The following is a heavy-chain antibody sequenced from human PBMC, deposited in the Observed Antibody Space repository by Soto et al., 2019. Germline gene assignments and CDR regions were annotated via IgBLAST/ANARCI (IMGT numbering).Heavy chain of an antibody. CDR3: ARGLSRGSYNPIDY. V-gene: IGHV4-31*03. CDR1: GGSISSGGYY. D-gene: IGHD3-10*01. CDR2: IYYSGST. J-gene: IGHJ4*02. Sequence: SETLSLTCTVSGGSISSGGYYWSWIRQHPGKGLEWIGYIYYSGSTYYNPSLKSRVTISVDTSKNQFSLKLSSVTAADTAVYYCARGLSRGSYNPIDYWGQGTLVTVSS.